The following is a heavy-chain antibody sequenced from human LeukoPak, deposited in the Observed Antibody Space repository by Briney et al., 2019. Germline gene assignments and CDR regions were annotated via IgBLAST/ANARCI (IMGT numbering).Heavy chain of an antibody. J-gene: IGHJ5*02. CDR2: INHSGST. D-gene: IGHD6-19*01. CDR1: GGSISSYY. V-gene: IGHV4-34*01. CDR3: ATRIAVAGTFDWFDP. Sequence: SETLSLTCTVSGGSISSYYWSWIRQPPGKGLEWIGEINHSGSTNYNPSLKSRVTISVDTSKNQFSLKLSSVTAADTAVYYCATRIAVAGTFDWFDPWGQGTLVTVSS.